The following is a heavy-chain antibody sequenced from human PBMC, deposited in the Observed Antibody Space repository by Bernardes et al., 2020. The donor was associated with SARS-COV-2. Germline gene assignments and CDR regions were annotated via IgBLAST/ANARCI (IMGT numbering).Heavy chain of an antibody. D-gene: IGHD1-26*01. CDR1: GFTFSNYW. Sequence: GGSLRLSCVASGFTFSNYWMHWVRQVPGKGLVWVSRIKTDGSSTNYADSVKGRFTISRDNAKNTLYLQMNSLRVEDTAVYYCARGALSGTYGVGDYWGQGTLVTVSS. J-gene: IGHJ4*02. CDR3: ARGALSGTYGVGDY. CDR2: IKTDGSST. V-gene: IGHV3-74*01.